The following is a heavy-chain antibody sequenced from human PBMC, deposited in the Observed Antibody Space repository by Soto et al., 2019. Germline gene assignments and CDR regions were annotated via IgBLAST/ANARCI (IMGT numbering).Heavy chain of an antibody. CDR2: ISAYNGNT. V-gene: IGHV1-18*01. J-gene: IGHJ6*03. CDR3: ARAGRIAARQASTPYYYYYYMDV. CDR1: GYTFTSYG. D-gene: IGHD6-6*01. Sequence: QVQLVQSGAEVKKPGASVKVSCKDSGYTFTSYGISWVRQAPGQGLEWMGWISAYNGNTNYAQKLQGRVTMTTDTSTSTAYMELRSLRSYDTAVYYCARAGRIAARQASTPYYYYYYMDVWGKGTTVTVSS.